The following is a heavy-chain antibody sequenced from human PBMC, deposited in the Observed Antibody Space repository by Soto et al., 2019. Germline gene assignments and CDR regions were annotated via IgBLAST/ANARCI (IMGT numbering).Heavy chain of an antibody. J-gene: IGHJ4*02. CDR3: ARVIAARPRYFDY. CDR2: INHSGST. D-gene: IGHD6-6*01. CDR1: GGSFSGYY. V-gene: IGHV4-34*01. Sequence: QVQLQQWGAGLLKPSETLSLTCAVYGGSFSGYYWSWIRQPPGKGLEWIGEINHSGSTNYNTSLKSRITISVDTSKNQFSLKLSSVTAADTAVYYCARVIAARPRYFDYWGQGTLVTVSS.